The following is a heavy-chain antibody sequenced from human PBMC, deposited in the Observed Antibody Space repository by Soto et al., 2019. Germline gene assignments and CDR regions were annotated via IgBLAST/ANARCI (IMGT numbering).Heavy chain of an antibody. Sequence: GESLKISCKGSGYSFTSYWIGWVRQMPGKGLEWMGIIYPGDSDTRYSPSFQGQVTISADKSISTTYLQWSSLKASDTAMYYCARHSRGNYYGSGSYFYGMDVWGQGTTVTVSS. D-gene: IGHD3-10*01. CDR2: IYPGDSDT. J-gene: IGHJ6*02. CDR1: GYSFTSYW. V-gene: IGHV5-51*01. CDR3: ARHSRGNYYGSGSYFYGMDV.